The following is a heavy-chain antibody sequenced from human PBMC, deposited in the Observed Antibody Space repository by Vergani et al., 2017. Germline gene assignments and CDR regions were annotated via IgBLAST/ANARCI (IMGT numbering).Heavy chain of an antibody. V-gene: IGHV3-23*01. CDR3: AKARDPNCKGGNCYSYYYGLDL. Sequence: EVQLLESGGNLVQPGGSLRLSCAASGVTFTNFAMTWVRQAPGEGLEWVSGISGSGGFTYYADSVKGRFTISRDNSKNTMFLQMNNLRAEDTAVYYCAKARDPNCKGGNCYSYYYGLDLWGQGTTVTVSS. CDR1: GVTFTNFA. CDR2: ISGSGGFT. D-gene: IGHD2-15*01. J-gene: IGHJ6*02.